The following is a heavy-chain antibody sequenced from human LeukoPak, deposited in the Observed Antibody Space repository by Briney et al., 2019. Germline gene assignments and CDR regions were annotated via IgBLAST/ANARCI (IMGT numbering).Heavy chain of an antibody. CDR1: AGSISSGGYY. J-gene: IGHJ3*02. V-gene: IGHV4-31*11. D-gene: IGHD3-9*01. CDR3: ARGDFDWLLSLWDAFDI. CDR2: IYYSGST. Sequence: KSSETLSLTCAVSAGSISSGGYYWSWIRQHPGKGLEWRGYIYYSGSTYYNPSLKSRVTISVDTSKNQFSLQLCSVTSAVTAVYYCARGDFDWLLSLWDAFDIWGQGTMVTVSS.